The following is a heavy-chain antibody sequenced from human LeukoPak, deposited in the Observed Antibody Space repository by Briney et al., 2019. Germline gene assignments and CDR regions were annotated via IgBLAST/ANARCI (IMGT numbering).Heavy chain of an antibody. V-gene: IGHV3-21*04. CDR2: ISSSSSYI. CDR1: GFTFSSYS. D-gene: IGHD3-10*01. J-gene: IGHJ4*02. CDR3: AKSFHSGD. Sequence: GGSLRLSHAPSGFTFSSYSMNWVRQPPGKGLEWVSSISSSSSYIYYADSVKGRFTISRDNSKNTLYLQMSSLRAEDTAVYHCAKSFHSGDWGQGILVTVSS.